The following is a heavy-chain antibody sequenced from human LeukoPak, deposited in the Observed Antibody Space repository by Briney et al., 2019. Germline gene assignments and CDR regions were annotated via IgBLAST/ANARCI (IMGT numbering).Heavy chain of an antibody. D-gene: IGHD2-15*01. CDR3: ASYGSCLTGHDY. J-gene: IGHJ4*02. CDR2: IRYDGSNK. Sequence: GGSLRLSCAASGFTFSSYGMHWVRQAPGKGLEWVAFIRYDGSNKYYADSVKGRFTISRDNSKNTLYLQMNSLRAEDTAVYYCASYGSCLTGHDYWGQGTLVTVSS. CDR1: GFTFSSYG. V-gene: IGHV3-30*02.